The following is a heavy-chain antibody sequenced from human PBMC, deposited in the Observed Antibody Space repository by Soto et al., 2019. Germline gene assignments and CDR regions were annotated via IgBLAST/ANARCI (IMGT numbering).Heavy chain of an antibody. Sequence: ASVKVSCKASGYTFTSYDINWVRQATGQGLEWMGWMNPNSGNTGYAQKFQGRVTMTRNTSISTAYMELSSLRSEDTAVYYYARYDPMITFGEVIVDAFNIWGQGKMFIV. V-gene: IGHV1-8*01. CDR1: GYTFTSYD. D-gene: IGHD3-16*02. CDR3: ARYDPMITFGEVIVDAFNI. J-gene: IGHJ3*02. CDR2: MNPNSGNT.